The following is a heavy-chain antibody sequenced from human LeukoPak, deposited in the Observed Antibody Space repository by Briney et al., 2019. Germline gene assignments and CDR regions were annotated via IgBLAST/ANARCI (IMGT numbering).Heavy chain of an antibody. J-gene: IGHJ5*02. CDR2: ISSSGNTM. CDR1: GFTFSNYE. V-gene: IGHV3-48*03. CDR3: AREDYGDYGWFDP. D-gene: IGHD4-17*01. Sequence: PGGSLRLSCVGSGFTFSNYEMNWVRQAPGKGLEWVSHISSSGNTMHYADSVKGRFTISKDNAKNSLYLQMNSLRAEDTAVYYCAREDYGDYGWFDPWGQGTLVTVSS.